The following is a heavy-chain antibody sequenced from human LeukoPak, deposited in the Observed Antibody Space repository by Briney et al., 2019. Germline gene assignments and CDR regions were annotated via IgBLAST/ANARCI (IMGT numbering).Heavy chain of an antibody. V-gene: IGHV3-30*02. CDR1: GLIFSHFG. D-gene: IGHD6-19*01. Sequence: GGSLRLSCAASGLIFSHFGMHWVRQAPGKGLEWVTFIRYDGSNRYYADSVKGRFTISRDDSKNTLYLQMNSLRAEDTAVYYCARDGYTNGWDLAYWGQGTLVTVSS. CDR3: ARDGYTNGWDLAY. J-gene: IGHJ4*02. CDR2: IRYDGSNR.